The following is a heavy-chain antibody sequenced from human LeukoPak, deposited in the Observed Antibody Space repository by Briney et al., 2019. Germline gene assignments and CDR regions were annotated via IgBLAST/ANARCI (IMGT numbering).Heavy chain of an antibody. CDR2: IYSGGST. V-gene: IGHV3-66*04. J-gene: IGHJ4*02. D-gene: IGHD6-13*01. Sequence: GGSLRLSCAASGFTVSNNYMSWVRQAPGKGLEWVSVIYSGGSTYYADSVKGRFTISRDNSKNTLYLQMNSLRAEDTAVYYCARHGRQQLANPALDYWGQGTLVTVSS. CDR1: GFTVSNNY. CDR3: ARHGRQQLANPALDY.